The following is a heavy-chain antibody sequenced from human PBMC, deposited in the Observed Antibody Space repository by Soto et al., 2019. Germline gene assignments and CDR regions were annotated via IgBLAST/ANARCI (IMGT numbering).Heavy chain of an antibody. CDR3: ARDRCGYEGIDY. V-gene: IGHV4-30-4*01. Sequence: SETLSLTCTVSGGSISSDDSYWSWIRQPPGKGLEWIGYIYYSGSTYYNPSLKSRVTISVDTSKNQFSLKLNSVTAADTAVYYCARDRCGYEGIDYRGQGNLVNVYS. CDR1: GGSISSDDSY. J-gene: IGHJ4*02. CDR2: IYYSGST. D-gene: IGHD5-12*01.